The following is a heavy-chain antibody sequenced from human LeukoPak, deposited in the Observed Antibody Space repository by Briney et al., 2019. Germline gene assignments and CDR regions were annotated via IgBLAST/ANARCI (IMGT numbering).Heavy chain of an antibody. J-gene: IGHJ5*02. Sequence: SDTLSLICTVFGGSISSNRDYWGWIRQPPGKGLGWIGSIYYSGSSYYNPSLKSRVTISVDTSNIQYSLNLSSVPALDTLMYYCARLPNLTTGLVWFDPWGQGTLVTVSS. CDR2: IYYSGSS. V-gene: IGHV4-39*01. CDR1: GGSISSNRDY. CDR3: ARLPNLTTGLVWFDP. D-gene: IGHD4-17*01.